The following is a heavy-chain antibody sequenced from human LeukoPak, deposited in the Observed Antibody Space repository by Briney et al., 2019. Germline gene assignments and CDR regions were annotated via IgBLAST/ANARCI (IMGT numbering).Heavy chain of an antibody. CDR3: ARDGGNDSSGYFYYFDY. CDR1: GGPISSYY. D-gene: IGHD3-22*01. CDR2: IYTSGST. J-gene: IGHJ4*02. V-gene: IGHV4-4*07. Sequence: TPSETLSLTCTVSGGPISSYYWSWIRQPPGKGLEWIGRIYTSGSTNYNPSLKSRVTMSVDTSKNQFSLKLSSVTAADTAVYYCARDGGNDSSGYFYYFDYWGQGTLVTVSS.